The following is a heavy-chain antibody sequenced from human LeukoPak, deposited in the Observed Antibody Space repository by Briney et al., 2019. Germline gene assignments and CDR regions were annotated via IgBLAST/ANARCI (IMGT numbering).Heavy chain of an antibody. Sequence: GASVKVSCRASGYTFTGYYMHWVRQAPGQGLEWMGRINPNSGDTNYAQKFQGRVTMTRDTSITTAYLELSGLRSDDTALSYCAREATTLPSPLGYWGQGTLVTVSS. V-gene: IGHV1-2*06. CDR3: AREATTLPSPLGY. J-gene: IGHJ4*02. CDR1: GYTFTGYY. CDR2: INPNSGDT. D-gene: IGHD4-17*01.